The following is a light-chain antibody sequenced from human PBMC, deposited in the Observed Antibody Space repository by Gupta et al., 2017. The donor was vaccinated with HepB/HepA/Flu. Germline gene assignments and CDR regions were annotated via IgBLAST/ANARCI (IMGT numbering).Light chain of an antibody. CDR2: GNT. CDR1: SSNIRAGFD. Sequence: QSALRQHPSLSEPPGHRVTISCTGSSSNIRAGFDVHCYQQFPNTAPKLLIYGNTRRPSGVPDRFSGSKSGTSASLTITXLXTEDEAXYYCQSYDSSRSGLVIFGGGTKLTVL. V-gene: IGLV1-40*01. CDR3: QSYDSSRSGLVI. J-gene: IGLJ2*01.